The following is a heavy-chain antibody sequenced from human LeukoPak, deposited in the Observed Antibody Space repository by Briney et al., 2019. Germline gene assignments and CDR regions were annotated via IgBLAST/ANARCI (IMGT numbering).Heavy chain of an antibody. CDR1: GGSISSYY. V-gene: IGHV4-59*01. CDR2: IYCSGST. J-gene: IGHJ3*02. D-gene: IGHD3-10*01. Sequence: SETLSLTCTVSGGSISSYYWSWVRQPPGKGLEWVGYIYCSGSTNYNPSLKSRATISVATSKNQFSLKLSSVTAAATAVYYWARDQSVAYYFGSGSYYNWGAFDIWGQGTMVTVSS. CDR3: ARDQSVAYYFGSGSYYNWGAFDI.